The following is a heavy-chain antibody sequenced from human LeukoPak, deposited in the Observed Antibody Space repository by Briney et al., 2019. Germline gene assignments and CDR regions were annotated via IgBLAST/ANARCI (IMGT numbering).Heavy chain of an antibody. CDR1: VYSFPTNG. Sequence: ASVKVSCKCSVYSFPTNGISWVRQAPGQGLEWKGWINVYNGNTNYAQKLHGRDTMTTDTSTCTAYMELRSLRSDDTAVYYCARGYSLDCSSPSCPSPFDYWGQGTLVTVSS. V-gene: IGHV1-18*01. D-gene: IGHD2-2*01. CDR2: INVYNGNT. CDR3: ARGYSLDCSSPSCPSPFDY. J-gene: IGHJ4*02.